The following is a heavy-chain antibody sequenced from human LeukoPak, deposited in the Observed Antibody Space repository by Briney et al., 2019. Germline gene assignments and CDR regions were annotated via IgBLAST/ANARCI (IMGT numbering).Heavy chain of an antibody. CDR3: ARSSVVVPAASDY. CDR2: ISGNNGNT. J-gene: IGHJ4*02. V-gene: IGHV1-18*01. D-gene: IGHD2-2*01. Sequence: ASVKVSCKASGYTFTSYGISWVRQAPGQGLEWMGWISGNNGNTNYAQKLQGRVTMTTDTSTSTANMELRSLRSDDTAVYYCARSSVVVPAASDYWGQGTLVTVSS. CDR1: GYTFTSYG.